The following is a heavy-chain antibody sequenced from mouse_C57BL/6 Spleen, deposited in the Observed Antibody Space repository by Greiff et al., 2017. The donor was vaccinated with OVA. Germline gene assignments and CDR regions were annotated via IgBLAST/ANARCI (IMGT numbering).Heavy chain of an antibody. D-gene: IGHD1-1*01. CDR3: ARCLRVWAMDY. CDR1: GYTFTDYY. J-gene: IGHJ4*01. V-gene: IGHV1-26*01. CDR2: INPNNGGT. Sequence: VQLQQSGPELVKPGASVKISCKASGYTFTDYYMNWVKQSHGKSLEWIGDINPNNGGTSYNQKFTGKATSTVNKSSSSAYMERRSLTSEDSAVYYCARCLRVWAMDYWGQGTSVTVSS.